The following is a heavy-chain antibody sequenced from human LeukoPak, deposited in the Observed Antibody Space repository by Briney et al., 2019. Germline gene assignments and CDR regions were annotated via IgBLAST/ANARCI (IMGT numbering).Heavy chain of an antibody. V-gene: IGHV3-30*04. J-gene: IGHJ6*04. D-gene: IGHD3-10*02. CDR3: AELGITMIGGV. Sequence: GGSLRLSCAASGFTFSSYAMHWVRQAPGKGLEWVAAISYDGSNKYYADSVKGRFTISRDNAKNSLYLQMNSLRAEGTAVYYCAELGITMIGGVWGKGTTVTISS. CDR1: GFTFSSYA. CDR2: ISYDGSNK.